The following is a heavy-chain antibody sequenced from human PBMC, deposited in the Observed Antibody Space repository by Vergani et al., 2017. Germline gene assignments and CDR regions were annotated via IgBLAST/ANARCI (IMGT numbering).Heavy chain of an antibody. J-gene: IGHJ6*02. D-gene: IGHD6-19*01. CDR1: GYSFTSYW. V-gene: IGHV4-34*01. Sequence: VQLVQSGAEVKKPGESLKISCKGSGYSFTSYWIGWIRQPPGKGLEWIGEINHSGSTNYNPSLKSRVTISVDTSKNQFSLKLSSVTAADTAVYYCARGLPLWLPYYYYGMDVWGQGTTVTVSS. CDR2: INHSGST. CDR3: ARGLPLWLPYYYYGMDV.